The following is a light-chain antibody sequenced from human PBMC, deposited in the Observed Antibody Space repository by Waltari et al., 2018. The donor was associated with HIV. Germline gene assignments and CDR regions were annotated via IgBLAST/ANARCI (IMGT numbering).Light chain of an antibody. CDR3: QVWDSSSDHVV. Sequence: SYVLTQPPSVSVAPGQTARITCGGNKIGSKSVHWYQQKKGQAPVLVVYEDSDRPSGFPGRFSGSNSGNTATLTISRVEAGDEADYYCQVWDSSSDHVVFGGGTKLTVL. CDR2: EDS. V-gene: IGLV3-21*02. J-gene: IGLJ2*01. CDR1: KIGSKS.